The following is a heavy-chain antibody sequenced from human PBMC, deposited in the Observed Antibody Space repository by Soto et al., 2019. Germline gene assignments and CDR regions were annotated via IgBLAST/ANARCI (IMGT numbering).Heavy chain of an antibody. CDR2: TYYRSKWYN. V-gene: IGHV6-1*01. Sequence: SQTLSLTCAISGDSVSSNSAAWNWIRQSPSRGLEWLGRTYYRSKWYNDYAVSVKSRITINPDTSKNQFSLQLNSVTPEDTAVYYCARDLFRHFDWFKKIYYYYGMDVWGQGTTVTVSS. D-gene: IGHD3-9*01. CDR1: GDSVSSNSAA. CDR3: ARDLFRHFDWFKKIYYYYGMDV. J-gene: IGHJ6*02.